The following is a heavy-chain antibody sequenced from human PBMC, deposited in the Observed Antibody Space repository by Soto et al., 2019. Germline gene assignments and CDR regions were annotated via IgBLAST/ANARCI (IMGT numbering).Heavy chain of an antibody. CDR3: AKGAVTSIFGYFDY. V-gene: IGHV3-9*01. J-gene: IGHJ4*02. CDR2: ISWNSGNI. Sequence: EVHLVESGGGLVQPGRSLRLSCAASGFTFDDFAMHWVRQVPGKGLEWVSSISWNSGNIVYADSVKGRFTIDRDSAKNSLYLQMNSLRTEDTALYYCAKGAVTSIFGYFDYWGQGTLVTVSS. D-gene: IGHD3-3*01. CDR1: GFTFDDFA.